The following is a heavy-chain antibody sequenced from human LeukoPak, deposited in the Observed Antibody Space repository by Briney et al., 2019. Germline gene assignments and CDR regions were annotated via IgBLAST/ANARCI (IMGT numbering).Heavy chain of an antibody. CDR3: AKMARNYYDSSGPLDY. CDR1: GITLSSYA. D-gene: IGHD3-22*01. V-gene: IGHV3-23*01. Sequence: PGGSLRLSCAASGITLSSYAMNWFRQAPGKGLEWVSSISESGAGTYYADSVKGRSTISRDNSKNTLYLQMNSLRAEDTAVYYCAKMARNYYDSSGPLDYWGQGTLVTVSS. CDR2: ISESGAGT. J-gene: IGHJ4*02.